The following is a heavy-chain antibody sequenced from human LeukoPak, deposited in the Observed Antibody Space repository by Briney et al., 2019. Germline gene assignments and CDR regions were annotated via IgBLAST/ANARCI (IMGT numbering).Heavy chain of an antibody. V-gene: IGHV3-21*01. CDR3: ARAGSGYYFDY. D-gene: IGHD3-22*01. J-gene: IGHJ4*02. CDR2: ISSSSSYI. CDR1: GFTFSDYY. Sequence: PGGSLRLSCAASGFTFSDYYMNWVRQAPGKGLEWVSSISSSSSYIYYADSVKGRFTISRDNAKNSLYLQMNSLRAEDTAVYYCARAGSGYYFDYWGQGTLVTVSS.